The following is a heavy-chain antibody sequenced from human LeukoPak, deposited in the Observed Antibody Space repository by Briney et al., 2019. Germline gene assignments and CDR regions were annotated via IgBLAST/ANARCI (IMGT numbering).Heavy chain of an antibody. Sequence: GGSLRPSCAASGFTFSDYYMTWIRQAPGKGLEWLSYISPSSSSTIYADPVKGRFTISRDNAKNSLYLQMDSLRAEDTAVYYCARERRLSDWGQGTLVTVSS. J-gene: IGHJ4*02. CDR3: ARERRLSD. CDR2: ISPSSSST. V-gene: IGHV3-11*06. D-gene: IGHD6-25*01. CDR1: GFTFSDYY.